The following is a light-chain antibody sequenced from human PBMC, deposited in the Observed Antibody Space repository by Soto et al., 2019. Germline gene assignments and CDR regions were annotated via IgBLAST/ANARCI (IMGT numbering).Light chain of an antibody. CDR1: RSISSS. Sequence: ETVMTQSPATLSVSPGEGATLSCRASRSISSSLAWYQQKPGRAPRLLIYGASTRATDIPARFSGSGSGTEFTLTISSLQSEDFAIYYCQQYNNWPWTFGQGTKVEIK. CDR3: QQYNNWPWT. CDR2: GAS. V-gene: IGKV3-15*01. J-gene: IGKJ1*01.